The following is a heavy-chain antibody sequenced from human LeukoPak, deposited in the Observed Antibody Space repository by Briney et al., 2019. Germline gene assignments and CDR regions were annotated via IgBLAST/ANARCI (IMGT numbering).Heavy chain of an antibody. D-gene: IGHD3-22*01. CDR1: GFTFSSYG. CDR2: ISGSGGST. CDR3: AKGHLPYYYDSSGYYFDY. J-gene: IGHJ4*02. Sequence: GGSLRLSCAASGFTFSSYGMSWVRQAPGKGLEWVSAISGSGGSTYYADSVKGRFTISRDNSKNTLYLQMNSLRAEDTAVYYCAKGHLPYYYDSSGYYFDYWGQGTLVTVSS. V-gene: IGHV3-23*01.